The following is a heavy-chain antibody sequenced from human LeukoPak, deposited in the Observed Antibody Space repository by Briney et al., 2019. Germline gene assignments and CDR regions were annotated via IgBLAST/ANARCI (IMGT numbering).Heavy chain of an antibody. Sequence: GGSLRLSCAASGFTFSSYSMNWVRQAPGKGLEWVSYISSSSSTIYYADSVKGRFTISRDNSKNTLYLQMNSLRAEDTAVYYCAKGTSDSGSYGTFDYWGQGTLVTVSS. CDR2: ISSSSSTI. V-gene: IGHV3-48*01. CDR3: AKGTSDSGSYGTFDY. CDR1: GFTFSSYS. J-gene: IGHJ4*02. D-gene: IGHD1-26*01.